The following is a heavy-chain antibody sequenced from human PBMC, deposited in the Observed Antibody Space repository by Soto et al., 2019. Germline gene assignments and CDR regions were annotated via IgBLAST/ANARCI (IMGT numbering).Heavy chain of an antibody. V-gene: IGHV3-48*03. Sequence: PGGSLRLSCAASGFTFSSYEMNWVRQAPGKGLEWVSYISSSGSTIYYADSVKGRFTISRDNAKNSLYLQMNSLRAEDTAVYYCARGKGARELLHFDYWGQGTLVTVSS. CDR2: ISSSGSTI. CDR3: ARGKGARELLHFDY. J-gene: IGHJ4*02. D-gene: IGHD1-26*01. CDR1: GFTFSSYE.